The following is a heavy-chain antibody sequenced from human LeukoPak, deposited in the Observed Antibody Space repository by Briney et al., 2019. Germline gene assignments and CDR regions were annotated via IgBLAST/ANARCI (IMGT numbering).Heavy chain of an antibody. CDR2: IYYSGST. J-gene: IGHJ4*02. D-gene: IGHD4-17*01. Sequence: SETLSLTCTVSGGSISSGGYYWSWIRQHPGKGLEWIGYIYYSGSTYYNPSLKSRVTISVDTSKNQFSLKLSSVTAADTAVYYCASTAPLYGDYAPYYFDYWGQGTLVTVSS. CDR3: ASTAPLYGDYAPYYFDY. V-gene: IGHV4-31*03. CDR1: GGSISSGGYY.